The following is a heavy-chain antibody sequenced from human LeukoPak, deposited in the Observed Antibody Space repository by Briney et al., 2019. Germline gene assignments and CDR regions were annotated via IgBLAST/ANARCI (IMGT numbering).Heavy chain of an antibody. Sequence: PSETLSLTCTVSGGSISSSSYYWGWLRQPPGKGLEWLGSIYYSGSTCYNPSLKSRVTISQDRTRNQFSLKLSSVTAADTAVYYCARGQRGRVVVVVAATRGYYYYMDVWGKGTTVTVSS. CDR2: IYYSGST. D-gene: IGHD2-15*01. J-gene: IGHJ6*03. V-gene: IGHV4-39*07. CDR1: GGSISSSSYY. CDR3: ARGQRGRVVVVVAATRGYYYYMDV.